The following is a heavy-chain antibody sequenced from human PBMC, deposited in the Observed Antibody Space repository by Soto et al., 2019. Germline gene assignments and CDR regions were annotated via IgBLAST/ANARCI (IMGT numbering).Heavy chain of an antibody. CDR3: AKDMYCTSASCYRDYYYYGMDV. Sequence: EVQLLESGGGLVQPGGSLRLSCEVSGFSFSTYGMSWVRQAPGKGLEWVSAISGSGVHTYYADSVKGRFTMSRDNSKNMLYLQMNSLRADDTAVYYCAKDMYCTSASCYRDYYYYGMDVWGQGTTVNVSS. J-gene: IGHJ6*02. CDR2: ISGSGVHT. D-gene: IGHD2-2*02. V-gene: IGHV3-23*01. CDR1: GFSFSTYG.